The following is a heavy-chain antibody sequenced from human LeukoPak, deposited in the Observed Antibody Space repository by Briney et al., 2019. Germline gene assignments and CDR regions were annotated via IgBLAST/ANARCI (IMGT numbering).Heavy chain of an antibody. CDR3: ARQLGYSYFDY. D-gene: IGHD2-15*01. Sequence: SETLSLTCTVSGGSTSSYYWSWIRQPPGKGLEWVGYIYYSGTTNYNPSLKSRVTISVDTSKNQFSLKLSSVTAADTAVYYCARQLGYSYFDYWGQGTLVTVSS. V-gene: IGHV4-59*08. J-gene: IGHJ4*02. CDR1: GGSTSSYY. CDR2: IYYSGTT.